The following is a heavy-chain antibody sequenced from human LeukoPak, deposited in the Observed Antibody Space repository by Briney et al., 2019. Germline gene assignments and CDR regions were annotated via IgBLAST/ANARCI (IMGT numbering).Heavy chain of an antibody. CDR1: GFTFSNYG. CDR2: IWYDGSNK. V-gene: IGHV3-33*01. Sequence: GGSLRLSCAASGFTFSNYGMHWVRQAPGKGLEWVAVIWYDGSNKYYADSVKGRFTISRDNSKNTLYLQMNSLRAEDTAVYYCARDLGAEDESIYYYGMDVWGQGTTVTVSS. J-gene: IGHJ6*02. D-gene: IGHD1-26*01. CDR3: ARDLGAEDESIYYYGMDV.